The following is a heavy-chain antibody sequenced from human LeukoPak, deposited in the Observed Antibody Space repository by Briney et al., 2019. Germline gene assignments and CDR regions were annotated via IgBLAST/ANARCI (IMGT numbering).Heavy chain of an antibody. V-gene: IGHV3-30*18. D-gene: IGHD3-22*01. J-gene: IGHJ4*02. CDR3: AKDRYYYDSSGYSYFDY. CDR1: GFTFSSYG. Sequence: GGSLRLSCAASGFTFSSYGMHWVRQAPGKGLEWVALISYDGSNKYYADSVKGRFTISRDNSKNTLYLQMSSLRAEDTAVYYCAKDRYYYDSSGYSYFDYWGQGTLVTVSS. CDR2: ISYDGSNK.